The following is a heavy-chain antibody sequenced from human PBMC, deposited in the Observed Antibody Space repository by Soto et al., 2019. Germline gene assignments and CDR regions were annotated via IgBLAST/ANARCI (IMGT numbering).Heavy chain of an antibody. Sequence: GGSLRLSCAASGFTVSSNYMSWVRQAPGKGLEWVSVIYSGGSTYYADSVKGRFTISRHNSKNTLYLQMNSLRAEDTAVYYCARVASHDYGDYEGNMDVWGKGTTVTVSS. CDR2: IYSGGST. CDR1: GFTVSSNY. CDR3: ARVASHDYGDYEGNMDV. J-gene: IGHJ6*03. D-gene: IGHD4-17*01. V-gene: IGHV3-53*04.